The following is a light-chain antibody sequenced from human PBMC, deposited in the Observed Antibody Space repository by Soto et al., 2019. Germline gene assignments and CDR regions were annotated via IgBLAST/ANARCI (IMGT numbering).Light chain of an antibody. CDR2: GAS. V-gene: IGKV3-20*01. J-gene: IGKJ3*01. CDR3: QHYGNEGT. CDR1: QRISSSH. Sequence: EIVLTQSPGTMSLSPGERATLSCRASQRISSSHLAWYQQKPDQTPRLLIYGASNRATGIPDRFSGSGSGKYFTLTISRLEPEDFAVYYCQHYGNEGTFGPGTQVDLK.